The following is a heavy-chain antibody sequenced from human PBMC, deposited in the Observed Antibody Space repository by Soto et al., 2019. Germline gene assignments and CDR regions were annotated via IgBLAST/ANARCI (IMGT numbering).Heavy chain of an antibody. CDR2: IYYSGTT. CDR3: ARTIPGKSDGAWYWNYFDS. CDR1: GGSVSSNSHY. Sequence: QMQLQASGPGLVKPSETLSLTCTVSGGSVSSNSHYWSWIRQSPGKGLEWIGYIYYSGTTNYSPSLKSRVSISVDTSKNQFSLKLTSVTAADTAVYYCARTIPGKSDGAWYWNYFDSWGQGTLITVSS. J-gene: IGHJ4*02. D-gene: IGHD2-8*02. V-gene: IGHV4-61*01.